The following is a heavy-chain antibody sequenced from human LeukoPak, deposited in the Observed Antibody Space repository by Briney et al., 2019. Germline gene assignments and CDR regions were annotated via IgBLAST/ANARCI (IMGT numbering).Heavy chain of an antibody. CDR1: GGSISSYY. CDR2: IYYSGST. V-gene: IGHV4-59*01. J-gene: IGHJ6*02. D-gene: IGHD3-10*01. Sequence: SETLSLTCTVSGGSISSYYWSWIRQPPGKGLEWIGYIYYSGSTNYNPSLKSRVTISVDTSKNQFSLKLSSVTAADTAVYYCARDTYYYSSGSSHYYYGMDVWGQGTTVTVSS. CDR3: ARDTYYYSSGSSHYYYGMDV.